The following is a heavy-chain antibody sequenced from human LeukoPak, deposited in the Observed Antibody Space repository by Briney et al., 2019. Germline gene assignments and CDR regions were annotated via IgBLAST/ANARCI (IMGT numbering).Heavy chain of an antibody. CDR1: GDSFSNYG. V-gene: IGHV1-18*01. D-gene: IGHD6-13*01. J-gene: IGHJ3*02. CDR3: ARGYRGSSWPYDAFDI. Sequence: GASVKVSCKASGDSFSNYGFTWVRQAPGQGLEWMGWISADSGNRYYAQNFQHRVTMTTDTSTSTGYMELRRLRSDDTAVYYCARGYRGSSWPYDAFDIWGQGTMVTVSS. CDR2: ISADSGNR.